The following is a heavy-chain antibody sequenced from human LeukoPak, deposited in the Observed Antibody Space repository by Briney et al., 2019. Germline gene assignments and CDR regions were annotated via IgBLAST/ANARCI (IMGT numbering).Heavy chain of an antibody. Sequence: PSETLSLTCTVSGYSISSGYYWGWIRQPPGKGLEWIGSIYHSGSTYYNPSLKSRVTISVDTSKNQFSLKLSSVTAADTAVYYCARETRGYSYGCFDYWGQGTLVTVSS. D-gene: IGHD5-18*01. J-gene: IGHJ4*02. CDR3: ARETRGYSYGCFDY. V-gene: IGHV4-38-2*02. CDR1: GYSISSGYY. CDR2: IYHSGST.